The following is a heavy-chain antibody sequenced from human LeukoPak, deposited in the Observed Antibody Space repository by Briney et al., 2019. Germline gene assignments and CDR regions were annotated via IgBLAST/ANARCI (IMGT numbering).Heavy chain of an antibody. J-gene: IGHJ4*02. Sequence: GGSLRLSCAASGFTFSSYSMNWVRQAPGKGLEWVSSISSSSSYIYYADSVKGRFTISRDNAKNSLYLQMNSLRAEDTAVYYCARVFEAIAAAGDFDYWGQGTLVTVSS. CDR3: ARVFEAIAAAGDFDY. D-gene: IGHD6-13*01. CDR1: GFTFSSYS. V-gene: IGHV3-21*01. CDR2: ISSSSSYI.